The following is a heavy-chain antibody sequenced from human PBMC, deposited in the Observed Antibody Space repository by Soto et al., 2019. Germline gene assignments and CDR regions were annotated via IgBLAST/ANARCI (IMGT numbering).Heavy chain of an antibody. D-gene: IGHD6-13*01. CDR1: GFTFSSYS. J-gene: IGHJ4*02. Sequence: PGGSLRLSCAASGFTFSSYSMNWVRQAPGKGLEWVSSISSSSSYIYYTDSVKGRFTISRDNAKNSLYLQMNSLRAEDTAVYYCARVIAAAGTHWGQGTLVTVSS. V-gene: IGHV3-21*01. CDR2: ISSSSSYI. CDR3: ARVIAAAGTH.